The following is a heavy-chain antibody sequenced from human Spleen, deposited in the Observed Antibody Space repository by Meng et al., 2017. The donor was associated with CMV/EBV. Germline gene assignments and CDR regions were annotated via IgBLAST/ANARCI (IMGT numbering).Heavy chain of an antibody. CDR1: GGSISSSSYY. CDR3: ARGRGVVVVPAAIPGRGASDY. V-gene: IGHV4-39*07. CDR2: IYYSRST. Sequence: SETLSLTCTVSGGSISSSSYYWGWIRQPPGKGLEWIGSIYYSRSTYYNPSLKSRVTISVDTSKNQFSLKLGSVTAADTAVYYCARGRGVVVVPAAIPGRGASDYWGQGTLVTVSS. J-gene: IGHJ4*02. D-gene: IGHD2-2*02.